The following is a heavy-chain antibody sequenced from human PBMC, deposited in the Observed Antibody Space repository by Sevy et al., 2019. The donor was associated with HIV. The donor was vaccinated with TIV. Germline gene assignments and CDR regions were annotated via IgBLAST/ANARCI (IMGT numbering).Heavy chain of an antibody. CDR3: AKDLSVNWDKDAFHI. V-gene: IGHV3-30*02. D-gene: IGHD7-27*01. CDR1: GFTFSGYG. CDR2: IRYDGSSH. J-gene: IGHJ3*02. Sequence: GGFLRLSCAASGFTFSGYGMHWVRQTPDKGLEWVAFIRYDGSSHYYADSVKGRFTISRDNSKNTLYLQMNSLSAEDPAVYYCAKDLSVNWDKDAFHIWGQGTPVTVSS.